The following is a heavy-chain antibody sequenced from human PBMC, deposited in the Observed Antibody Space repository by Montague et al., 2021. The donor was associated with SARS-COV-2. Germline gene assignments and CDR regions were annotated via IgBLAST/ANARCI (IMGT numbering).Heavy chain of an antibody. J-gene: IGHJ4*02. D-gene: IGHD3-10*01. V-gene: IGHV3-30-3*01. CDR2: ISYDGSNK. CDR1: GFPFSSYA. CDR3: AAALLWFGGVDY. Sequence: SRRLSCAASGFPFSSYAMHWVRQAPGKGLEWVAVISYDGSNKYYADSVKGRFTISRDNSKNTLYLQMNSLRAEDTAVYYCAAALLWFGGVDYWGQGTLVTVSS.